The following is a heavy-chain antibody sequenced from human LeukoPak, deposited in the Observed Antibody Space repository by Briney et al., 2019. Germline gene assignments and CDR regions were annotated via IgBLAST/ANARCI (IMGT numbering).Heavy chain of an antibody. CDR3: AKQLGYCSDGSCYFPY. D-gene: IGHD2-15*01. V-gene: IGHV3-23*01. CDR1: GFTFNNYA. CDR2: ISNNGGYT. J-gene: IGHJ4*02. Sequence: GGSLRLSCAGSGFTFNNYAMSWVRQAPGKGLEWVSAISNNGGYTYYADSVQGRFTISRDNSKSTLCLQMNSLRAEDTAVYYCAKQLGYCSDGSCYFPYWGQGTLVTVSS.